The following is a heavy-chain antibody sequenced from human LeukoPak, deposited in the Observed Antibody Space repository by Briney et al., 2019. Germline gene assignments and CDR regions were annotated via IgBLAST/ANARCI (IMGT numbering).Heavy chain of an antibody. J-gene: IGHJ4*02. CDR3: GKTTVGYSSGRYPGWPVDY. CDR2: IFGSGGSA. V-gene: IGHV3-23*01. Sequence: PGGSLRLSCVASGFIFNSYAMYWVRQAPGKGLEWISGIFGSGGSAHYADSVKGRFTISRDNSKNTVYLQLDSLRVEDTAVYYCGKTTVGYSSGRYPGWPVDYWGQGALVTVSS. CDR1: GFIFNSYA. D-gene: IGHD2-15*01.